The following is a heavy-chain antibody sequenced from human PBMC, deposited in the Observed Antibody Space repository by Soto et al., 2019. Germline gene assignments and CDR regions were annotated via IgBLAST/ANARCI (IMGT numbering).Heavy chain of an antibody. CDR1: GFTFNSYG. CDR3: ARDPNPGIAAPVAFYYYYYYMDV. J-gene: IGHJ6*03. D-gene: IGHD6-6*01. Sequence: QVQLVESGGGVVKPGRSLRLSCAASGFTFNSYGMHWVRQAPGKGLEWVAVIWYDGSNKYYADSVKGRFTISRDNSNITLYLQMNSLSAEDTAVCYCARDPNPGIAAPVAFYYYYYYMDVWGKGTTVTVSS. V-gene: IGHV3-33*01. CDR2: IWYDGSNK.